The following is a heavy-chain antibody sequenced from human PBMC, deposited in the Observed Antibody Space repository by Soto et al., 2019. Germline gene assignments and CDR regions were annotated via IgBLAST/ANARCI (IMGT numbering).Heavy chain of an antibody. J-gene: IGHJ4*02. CDR2: MNPNSGNT. CDR3: ARVRPESSGYYYES. CDR1: GYTFTSYD. V-gene: IGHV1-8*01. Sequence: QVQLVQSGAEVKKPGASVKVSCKASGYTFTSYDINWVRQATGQGLEWMGWMNPNSGNTGYAQKFQGRVTMTRNTSIRTAYMELSSLRSEDTAVYYCARVRPESSGYYYESWGQGTLVTVSS. D-gene: IGHD3-22*01.